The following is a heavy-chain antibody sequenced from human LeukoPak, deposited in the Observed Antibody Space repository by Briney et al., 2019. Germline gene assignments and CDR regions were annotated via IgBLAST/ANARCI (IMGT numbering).Heavy chain of an antibody. J-gene: IGHJ3*02. Sequence: SETLSLTCTVSGGSISSYYWSWIRQPPGMGLEWIGYIYYSGSTNYNPSLKSRVTISVDTSKNQFSLKLSSVTAADTAVYYCATGDIPDAFDIWGQGTMVTVSS. CDR1: GGSISSYY. CDR3: ATGDIPDAFDI. V-gene: IGHV4-59*01. CDR2: IYYSGST. D-gene: IGHD2-15*01.